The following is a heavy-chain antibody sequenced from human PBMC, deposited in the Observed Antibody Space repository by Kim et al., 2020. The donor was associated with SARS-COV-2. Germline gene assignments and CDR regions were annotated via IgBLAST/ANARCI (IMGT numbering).Heavy chain of an antibody. J-gene: IGHJ4*01. Sequence: SETLSLTCTVSGASITTNHNWGWIRQPPGRGLEWIGTVHHAGYTYYNPSLTGRVTLSMDTATNQFSLKLNSATVADTAVYFCARPGHWLGRSDYFGHGT. CDR1: GASITTNHN. CDR3: ARPGHWLGRSDY. CDR2: VHHAGYT. D-gene: IGHD6-19*01. V-gene: IGHV4-39*01.